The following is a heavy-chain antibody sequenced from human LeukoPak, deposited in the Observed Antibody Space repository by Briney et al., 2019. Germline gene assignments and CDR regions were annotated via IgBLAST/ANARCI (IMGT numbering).Heavy chain of an antibody. J-gene: IGHJ3*02. Sequence: SETLSLTCIVSGGSISSYYWSWIRQPPGKGLEWIGYIYYTGSTNYNPSLKSRVTISVDTSKNQLSLKLRSVTAADTAVYYCARARYVNSFYAFDIWGQGTLVTVSS. D-gene: IGHD3-9*01. CDR2: IYYTGST. CDR1: GGSISSYY. V-gene: IGHV4-59*08. CDR3: ARARYVNSFYAFDI.